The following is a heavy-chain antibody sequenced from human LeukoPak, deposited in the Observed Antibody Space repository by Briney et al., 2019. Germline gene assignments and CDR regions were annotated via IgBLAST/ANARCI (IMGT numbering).Heavy chain of an antibody. D-gene: IGHD4-23*01. CDR1: GFIFSTYG. CDR2: ISYDGSNK. CDR3: ARERGTVVTAFAY. J-gene: IGHJ4*02. Sequence: SGGSLRLSCAASGFIFSTYGAHWVRQAPGKGLEWVAVISYDGSNKYYADSVKGRFTISRDNSKNTLYLQMNSLRAEDTAVYYCARERGTVVTAFAYWGQGTLVTVSS. V-gene: IGHV3-30*03.